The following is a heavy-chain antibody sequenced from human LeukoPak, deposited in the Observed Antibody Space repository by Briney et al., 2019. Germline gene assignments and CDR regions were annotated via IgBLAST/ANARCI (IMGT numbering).Heavy chain of an antibody. Sequence: ASVKVSCTASGYTFTSYDINWVRQATGQGLEWMGWMNPNSGNTGYAQKFQGRVTMTRNTSISTAYMELSSLRSEDTAVYYCARRGDILTGYYTDYWGQGTLVTVSS. D-gene: IGHD3-9*01. CDR1: GYTFTSYD. J-gene: IGHJ4*02. CDR2: MNPNSGNT. CDR3: ARRGDILTGYYTDY. V-gene: IGHV1-8*01.